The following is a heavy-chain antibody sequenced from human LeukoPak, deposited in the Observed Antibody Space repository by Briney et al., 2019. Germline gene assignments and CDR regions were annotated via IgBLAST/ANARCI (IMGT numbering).Heavy chain of an antibody. Sequence: ASVKVSCKASGYTFTGYYMHWVRQAPGQGLEWMGWINPNSGGTNYAQKFQGRVTMTRDTSISTAYMELSSLRSEDTAVYYCATARPLNPYYFDYWGQGTLVTVSS. D-gene: IGHD1-14*01. CDR3: ATARPLNPYYFDY. V-gene: IGHV1-2*02. CDR2: INPNSGGT. J-gene: IGHJ4*02. CDR1: GYTFTGYY.